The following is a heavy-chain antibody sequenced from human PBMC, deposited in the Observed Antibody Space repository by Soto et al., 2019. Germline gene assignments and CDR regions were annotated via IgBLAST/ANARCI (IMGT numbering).Heavy chain of an antibody. CDR2: IIPIFGTA. CDR3: ATLVVVVAATPYYYGMDV. V-gene: IGHV1-69*01. D-gene: IGHD2-15*01. CDR1: GGTFSSYA. J-gene: IGHJ6*02. Sequence: QVQLVQSGAEVKKPGSSVKVSCKASGGTFSSYAISWVRQAPGQGLEWMGGIIPIFGTANYAQKFQGRVTITADECTSTDYMELSRLRSEDTAVYYCATLVVVVAATPYYYGMDVWGQGTTVTVSS.